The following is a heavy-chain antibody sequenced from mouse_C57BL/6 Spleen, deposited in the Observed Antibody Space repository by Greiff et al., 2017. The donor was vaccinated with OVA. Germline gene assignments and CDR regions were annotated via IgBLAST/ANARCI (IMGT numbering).Heavy chain of an antibody. D-gene: IGHD1-1*01. Sequence: QVQLQQPGAELVKPGASVKLSCKASGYTFTSYWMQWVKQRPGQGLEWIGEIDPSDSYTNYNRKFKGKATLTVDTSSSTAYMQLSSLTSEDSAVYDCARGATVVATTGDYWGQGTTLTVSS. CDR2: IDPSDSYT. V-gene: IGHV1-50*01. CDR3: ARGATVVATTGDY. CDR1: GYTFTSYW. J-gene: IGHJ2*01.